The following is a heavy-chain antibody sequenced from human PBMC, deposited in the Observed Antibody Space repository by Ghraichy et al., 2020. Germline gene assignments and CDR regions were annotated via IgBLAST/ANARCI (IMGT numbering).Heavy chain of an antibody. CDR3: ARNRDTAMVSYYFDY. CDR2: IIPIFGTA. D-gene: IGHD5-18*01. J-gene: IGHJ4*02. V-gene: IGHV1-69*13. Sequence: SVKVSCKASGGTFSSYAISWVRQAPGQGLEWMGGIIPIFGTANYAQKFQGRVTITADESTSTAYMELSSLRSEDTAVYYCARNRDTAMVSYYFDYWGQGTLVTVSS. CDR1: GGTFSSYA.